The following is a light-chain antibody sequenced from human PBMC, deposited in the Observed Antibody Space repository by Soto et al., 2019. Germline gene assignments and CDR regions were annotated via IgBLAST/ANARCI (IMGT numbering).Light chain of an antibody. CDR3: SSYTSSTTWV. V-gene: IGLV2-14*01. CDR1: STDVGAYKY. CDR2: EVT. Sequence: QSALTQPASVSGSPGQSITISCTGTSTDVGAYKYVSWYQQHPGRAPKLVIYEVTNRPSGVSNRFSGSKSGNTASLTISGLQAEDDADYYCSSYTSSTTWVFGGGTKVTVL. J-gene: IGLJ3*02.